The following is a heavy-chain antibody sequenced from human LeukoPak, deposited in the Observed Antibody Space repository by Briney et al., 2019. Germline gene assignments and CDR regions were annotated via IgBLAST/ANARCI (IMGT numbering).Heavy chain of an antibody. Sequence: SQTLSLTCTVSGGSLSSGSYYWRWLRQPAGKGLEWVGRIYTSGSTNYNPSPKSRVTISVDTSKNQFSLKLSSVTAADTAVYYCARGTRNYDFWSGEKYYFDYWGQGTLVTVSS. CDR3: ARGTRNYDFWSGEKYYFDY. D-gene: IGHD3-3*01. CDR2: IYTSGST. V-gene: IGHV4-61*02. CDR1: GGSLSSGSYY. J-gene: IGHJ4*02.